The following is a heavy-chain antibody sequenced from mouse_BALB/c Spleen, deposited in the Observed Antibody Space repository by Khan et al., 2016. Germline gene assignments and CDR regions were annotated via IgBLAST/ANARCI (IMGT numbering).Heavy chain of an antibody. CDR3: ARGTPFAS. V-gene: IGHV1-80*01. D-gene: IGHD2-14*01. J-gene: IGHJ3*01. Sequence: VQLKQSGAELVRPGSSVKISCKASGYAFSGYWMNWVKQRPGQGLEWIGQIYPGDGDTNYNGKFKGKATLTADKSSSTAYMQLRSLTSEDSAVYFCARGTPFASWGQGTLVTVSA. CDR1: GYAFSGYW. CDR2: IYPGDGDT.